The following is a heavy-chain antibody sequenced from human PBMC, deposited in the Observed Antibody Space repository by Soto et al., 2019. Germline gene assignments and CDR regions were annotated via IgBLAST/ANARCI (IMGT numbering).Heavy chain of an antibody. V-gene: IGHV3-21*01. CDR3: VATVTTPYYFDY. Sequence: GGSLRLSCAASGFTFSSYSMNWVRQAPGKGLEWVSSISSSSSYIYYADSVKGRFTISRDNAKNSLYLQMNSLRAEDTAVYYCVATVTTPYYFDYWGQGTLVTVSS. CDR1: GFTFSSYS. J-gene: IGHJ4*02. CDR2: ISSSSSYI. D-gene: IGHD4-17*01.